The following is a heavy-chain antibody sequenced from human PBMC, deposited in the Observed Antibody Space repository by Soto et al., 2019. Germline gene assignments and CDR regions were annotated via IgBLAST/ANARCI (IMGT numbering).Heavy chain of an antibody. J-gene: IGHJ6*02. D-gene: IGHD3-22*01. V-gene: IGHV4-30-4*01. Sequence: SETLSLTCTVSGGSISSVDYYWSWIRQPPGKGLEWIGYIYYSGSTYYNPSLKSRVTISVDASKNQFSLKLSSVTAADTAVYYCARDSPNYDSSGYYLEYYGMDVWGQGTTVTASS. CDR1: GGSISSVDYY. CDR3: ARDSPNYDSSGYYLEYYGMDV. CDR2: IYYSGST.